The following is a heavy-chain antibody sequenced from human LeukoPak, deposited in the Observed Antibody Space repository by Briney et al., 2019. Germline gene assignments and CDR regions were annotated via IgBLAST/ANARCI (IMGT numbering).Heavy chain of an antibody. CDR3: AKSGRRGYSYGYRFKYYFES. V-gene: IGHV3-21*01. CDR1: GFTFSNYD. J-gene: IGHJ4*02. D-gene: IGHD5-18*01. CDR2: ISSSSSYI. Sequence: ETGGSLRLSCVASGFTFSNYDMNWVRQAPGKGLEWVSFISSSSSYIYYADSVKGRLTISRDNAKKSLYLQMNSLRAEDTAVYCCAKSGRRGYSYGYRFKYYFESWGQGTLVTVSS.